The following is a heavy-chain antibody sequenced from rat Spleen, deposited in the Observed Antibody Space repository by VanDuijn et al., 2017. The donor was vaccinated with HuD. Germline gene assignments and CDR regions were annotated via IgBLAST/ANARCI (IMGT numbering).Heavy chain of an antibody. V-gene: IGHV5-17*01. CDR1: GFTFSDYS. CDR3: ARVGTRVSRFAY. CDR2: TIYDGSGT. D-gene: IGHD1-4*01. J-gene: IGHJ3*01. Sequence: EVQLVESGGGLVQPGRSLKLSCAASGFTFSDYSMAWVRQAPKKGPEWVATTIYDGSGTYYRDSVRGRFTISRDNAESTLYLQMDSLRSEDTATYYCARVGTRVSRFAYWGQGTLVTVSS.